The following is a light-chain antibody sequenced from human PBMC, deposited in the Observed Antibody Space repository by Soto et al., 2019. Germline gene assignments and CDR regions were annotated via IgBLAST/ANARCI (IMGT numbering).Light chain of an antibody. V-gene: IGKV1-16*02. CDR1: QGISNY. Sequence: DIQMTQSPSSLSASVGDRVTITCRASQGISNYLAWFQQKPGKAPKSLIYAASSLQSGVPSKFSGSASGTDFTLTISSLXXXXXXXXXXXXXDSYPLTFGGGTKVEIK. CDR3: XXXDSYPLT. CDR2: AAS. J-gene: IGKJ4*01.